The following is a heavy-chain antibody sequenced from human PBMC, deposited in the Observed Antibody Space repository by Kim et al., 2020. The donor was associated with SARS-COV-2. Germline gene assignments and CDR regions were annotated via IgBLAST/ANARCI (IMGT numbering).Heavy chain of an antibody. CDR2: IYSDGST. D-gene: IGHD3-10*01. Sequence: GGSLRLSCAASGFTVSNNYLSWVRQAPGKGLEWVSVIYSDGSTYYADSVKGRFTISRDNSKNTLYLQVNSLRAEDTAVYYCARDGATMATIYCGQGTRVT. J-gene: IGHJ1*01. CDR3: ARDGATMATIY. CDR1: GFTVSNNY. V-gene: IGHV3-66*01.